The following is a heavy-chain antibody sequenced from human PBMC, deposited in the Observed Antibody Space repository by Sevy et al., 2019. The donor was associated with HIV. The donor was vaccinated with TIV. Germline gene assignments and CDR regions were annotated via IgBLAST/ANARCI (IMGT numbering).Heavy chain of an antibody. CDR1: GFTFSSYE. V-gene: IGHV3-48*03. CDR3: ARVGYCSSTSCYNDDAFDI. D-gene: IGHD2-2*02. CDR2: ISSSGSTI. J-gene: IGHJ3*02. Sequence: GGSLRLSCAASGFTFSSYEMNWVRQAPGKGLEWVSYISSSGSTIYYADSVKGRFTISRDNAKNSLYLQMNSLRAEDTAVYYCARVGYCSSTSCYNDDAFDIWGLGTMVTVSS.